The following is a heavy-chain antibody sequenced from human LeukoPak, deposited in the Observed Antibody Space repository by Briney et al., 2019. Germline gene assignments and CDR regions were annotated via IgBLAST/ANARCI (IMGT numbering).Heavy chain of an antibody. Sequence: HPGGSLRLSCAASGFTFSIYGMHWVRQAPGKGLEWVAFIRYDGSNKYYADSVKGRFTISRDNSKNTLYLQMNSLRAEDTAVYYCAKQGQYSSSWYPYYYYYTDVWGKGTTVTVSS. J-gene: IGHJ6*03. CDR1: GFTFSIYG. D-gene: IGHD6-13*01. CDR3: AKQGQYSSSWYPYYYYYTDV. V-gene: IGHV3-30*02. CDR2: IRYDGSNK.